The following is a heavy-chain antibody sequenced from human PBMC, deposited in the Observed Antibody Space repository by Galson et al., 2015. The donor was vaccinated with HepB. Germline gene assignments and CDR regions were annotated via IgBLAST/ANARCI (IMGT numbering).Heavy chain of an antibody. CDR2: ISAYNGNT. CDR1: GYTFTSYG. CDR3: ARERRSAFPGGDNWFDP. V-gene: IGHV1-18*01. Sequence: SVKVSCKASGYTFTSYGISWVRQAPGQGLEWMGWISAYNGNTNYAQKLQGRVTMTTDTSTSTAYMELRSLRSDDTAVYYCARERRSAFPGGDNWFDPWGQGTLVTVSS. J-gene: IGHJ5*02. D-gene: IGHD1-26*01.